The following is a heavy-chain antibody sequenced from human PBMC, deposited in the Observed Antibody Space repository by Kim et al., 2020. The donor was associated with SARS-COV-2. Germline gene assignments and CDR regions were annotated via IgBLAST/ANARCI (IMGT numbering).Heavy chain of an antibody. J-gene: IGHJ4*02. D-gene: IGHD6-13*01. CDR3: AKLPIRYSSSWYFDY. CDR1: GFTFSSYA. Sequence: GGSLRLSCAASGFTFSSYAMSWVRQAPGKGLEWVSAISGSGGSTYYADSVKGRFTISRDNSKNTLYLQMNSLRAEDTAVYYCAKLPIRYSSSWYFDYWGQGTLVTVSS. CDR2: ISGSGGST. V-gene: IGHV3-23*01.